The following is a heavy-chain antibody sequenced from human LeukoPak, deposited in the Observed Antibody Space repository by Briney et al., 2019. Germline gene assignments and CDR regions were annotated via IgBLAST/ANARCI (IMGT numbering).Heavy chain of an antibody. CDR1: GFSLSSHW. CDR2: ISGSGGST. D-gene: IGHD5-18*01. Sequence: GGSLRLSCAASGFSLSSHWMSWVRQAPGKGLEWVSAISGSGGSTYYADSVKGRFTISRDNSKNTLYLQMNSLRAEDTAVYYCAKDTTTAMVNDAFDIWGQGTMVTVSS. CDR3: AKDTTTAMVNDAFDI. V-gene: IGHV3-23*01. J-gene: IGHJ3*02.